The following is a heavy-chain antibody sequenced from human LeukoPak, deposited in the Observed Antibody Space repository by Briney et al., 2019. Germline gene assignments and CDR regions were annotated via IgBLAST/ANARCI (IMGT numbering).Heavy chain of an antibody. CDR1: GFTFSDYY. CDR2: INHSGTT. D-gene: IGHD1-26*01. J-gene: IGHJ6*03. V-gene: IGHV4-34*01. Sequence: PGGSLRLSCAASGFTFSDYYMSWIRQAPGKGLEWIGEINHSGTTNYNSSLKSRVTVSVDTSKNQFSLKLSSVTAADKAVYYCARRYSGSYGLYSHHSMDVWGKGTTVTISS. CDR3: ARRYSGSYGLYSHHSMDV.